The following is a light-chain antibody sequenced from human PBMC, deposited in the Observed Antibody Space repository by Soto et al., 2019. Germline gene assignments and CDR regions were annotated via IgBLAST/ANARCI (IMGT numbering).Light chain of an antibody. J-gene: IGKJ5*01. CDR1: QSILYSNNNKNY. CDR2: WAS. CDR3: QQYYSSIT. V-gene: IGKV4-1*01. Sequence: DIVMTQSPDSLAVSLGERATINCKSSQSILYSNNNKNYLAWYQQKPGQPPKLLIYWASTREYGVPDRFIGSASGTDFTLTISSLQAEDVAVYYCQQYYSSITFGQGTRLEIK.